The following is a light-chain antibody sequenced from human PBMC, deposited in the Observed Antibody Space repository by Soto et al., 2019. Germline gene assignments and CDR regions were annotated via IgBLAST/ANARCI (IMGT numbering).Light chain of an antibody. Sequence: DVVMTQSPLSLPVILGQPASISCRSSQSLVYSDGTTYLNWFHQRPGQSPRRLIYKVSIRDSGLPDRFGGSGSGTDITLKISRVEADDVEFYYCMHGTHWPRTFGQGTKVEIK. J-gene: IGKJ1*01. CDR3: MHGTHWPRT. V-gene: IGKV2-30*01. CDR1: QSLVYSDGTTY. CDR2: KVS.